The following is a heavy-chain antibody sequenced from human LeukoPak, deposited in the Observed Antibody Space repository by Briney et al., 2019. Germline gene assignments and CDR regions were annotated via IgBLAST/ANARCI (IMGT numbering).Heavy chain of an antibody. J-gene: IGHJ3*02. D-gene: IGHD3-22*01. V-gene: IGHV3-48*02. Sequence: PPGGSLRLSCAASGFTFSSYWMSWVRQAPGKGLEWVSYISSSSSATYYTDSVKGRFTISRDNAKNSLYLQMNSLRDEDTAVYYCASARDSSGYYSHDGFDIWGQGTMVTVSS. CDR1: GFTFSSYW. CDR2: ISSSSSAT. CDR3: ASARDSSGYYSHDGFDI.